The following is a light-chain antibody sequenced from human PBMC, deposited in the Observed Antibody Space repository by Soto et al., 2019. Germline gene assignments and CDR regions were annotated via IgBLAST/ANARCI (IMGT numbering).Light chain of an antibody. V-gene: IGKV3-15*01. CDR3: QQYNNWPPMYT. CDR1: QSVSSN. CDR2: GAS. J-gene: IGKJ2*01. Sequence: EIVMTQSPATLSVSPGERATLSCRASQSVSSNLAWYQQKPGQAPRLLIYGASTRATGIPARFSGSGSGTAFTLTISSLQSVDFAVYYCQQYNNWPPMYTFGQGTKLEIK.